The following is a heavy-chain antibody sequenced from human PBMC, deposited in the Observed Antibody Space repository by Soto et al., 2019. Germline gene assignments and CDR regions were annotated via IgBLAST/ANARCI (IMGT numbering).Heavy chain of an antibody. J-gene: IGHJ4*02. V-gene: IGHV4-39*01. CDR1: GGSITYINNHY. CDR3: ARHSRFGELRSFDY. CDR2: IYDSGCT. D-gene: IGHD3-10*01. Sequence: SETLSLTCTVSGGSITYINNHYCSWFRLPPGKGLEWIGSIYDSGCTRYNPSLKSRVTISVDTSKNQFSLKLSSVTAADTAVYYCARHSRFGELRSFDYWGQGALVTVSS.